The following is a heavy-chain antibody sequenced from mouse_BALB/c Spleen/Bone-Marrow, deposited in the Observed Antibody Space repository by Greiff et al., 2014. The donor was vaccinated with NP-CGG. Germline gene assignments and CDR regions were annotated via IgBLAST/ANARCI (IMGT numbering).Heavy chain of an antibody. CDR2: INPGSGGT. CDR3: ARREDYDLDY. CDR1: GHAFTNYL. D-gene: IGHD2-4*01. Sequence: QVQLQQPGAELVRPGTSVKVSCKASGHAFTNYLIEWVKQRPGQGLEWIGVINPGSGGTNYNEKFKGKATLTADKSSSTAYMQLSSLTSDDSAVYFCARREDYDLDYWGQGTTLTVSS. J-gene: IGHJ2*01. V-gene: IGHV1-54*01.